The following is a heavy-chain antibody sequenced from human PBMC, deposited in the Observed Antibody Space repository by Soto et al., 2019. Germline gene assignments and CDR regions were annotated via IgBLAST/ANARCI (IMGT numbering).Heavy chain of an antibody. J-gene: IGHJ4*02. V-gene: IGHV3-9*01. Sequence: SLILSCEVSGFRFDDYGMHWVRQAPGKGLEWIAGISRDSRSISYGASMKGRFTISRDNAKNSLYLQLNSLRADDTALYYCVKDALTTVAYYFDYWGQGALVTVSS. CDR3: VKDALTTVAYYFDY. D-gene: IGHD4-17*01. CDR2: ISRDSRSI. CDR1: GFRFDDYG.